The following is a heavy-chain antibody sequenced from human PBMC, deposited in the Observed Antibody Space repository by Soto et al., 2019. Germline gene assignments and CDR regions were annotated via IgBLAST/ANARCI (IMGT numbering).Heavy chain of an antibody. J-gene: IGHJ2*01. V-gene: IGHV4-4*07. CDR3: ARDRGEYTSSWFWYFSH. D-gene: IGHD6-13*01. Sequence: SETLSLTCSVSGASTSSFNWNWVRQPAGKGPEWVGRLNIAGTINYNPSLKSRITMSMDTSKNQISLHLRSVTAADTAIYSCARDRGEYTSSWFWYFSHWGHGTLVTVSS. CDR2: LNIAGTI. CDR1: GASTSSFN.